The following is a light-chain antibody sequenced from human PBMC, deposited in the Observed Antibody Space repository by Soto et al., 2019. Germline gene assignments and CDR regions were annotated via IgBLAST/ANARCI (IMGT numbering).Light chain of an antibody. Sequence: EIVLTQSPGTLYLSPGERATLSCRASQSVSSKYLAWYQQKPGQAPRVLIYGTSIRASGVPERFSGGGSGTDFTLTSTSLEREDFAVSYCHQYGSSLFTFGPGTKVDF. J-gene: IGKJ3*01. V-gene: IGKV3-20*01. CDR3: HQYGSSLFT. CDR2: GTS. CDR1: QSVSSKY.